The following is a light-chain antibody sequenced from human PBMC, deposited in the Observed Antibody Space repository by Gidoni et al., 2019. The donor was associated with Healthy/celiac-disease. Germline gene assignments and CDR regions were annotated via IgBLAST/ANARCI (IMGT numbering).Light chain of an antibody. CDR3: QQYNSYSLT. V-gene: IGKV1-5*01. CDR2: DAS. Sequence: DIQMTQSPSTLSASVGDSVTITCRASQSISSWLAWYQQKPGKAPKLLIYDASRLESGVPSRFSGSGSGTEFTLTISSLQPDDFATYYCQQYNSYSLTFGQGTKVEIK. CDR1: QSISSW. J-gene: IGKJ1*01.